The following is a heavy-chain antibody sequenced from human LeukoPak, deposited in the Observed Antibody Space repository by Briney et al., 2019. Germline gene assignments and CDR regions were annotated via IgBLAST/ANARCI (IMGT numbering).Heavy chain of an antibody. D-gene: IGHD1-1*01. J-gene: IGHJ4*02. CDR1: GYSITSGYY. CDR2: IYHSGST. V-gene: IGHV4-38-2*02. Sequence: SETLSLTCTVSGYSITSGYYWGWIRQPPGKGLEWIERIYHSGSTYYNTSLQSRVTTSVDTSQKQFFLTLSSVTAAATVVYYCARGNWSDVVVYYFDYWGQGTLVTVSS. CDR3: ARGNWSDVVVYYFDY.